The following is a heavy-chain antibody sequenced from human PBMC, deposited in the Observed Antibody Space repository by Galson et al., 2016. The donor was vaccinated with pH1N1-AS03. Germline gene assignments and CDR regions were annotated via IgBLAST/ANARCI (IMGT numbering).Heavy chain of an antibody. CDR3: ARTFPGRVVVVAAAMQEGPDY. CDR2: ISRSSTYI. J-gene: IGHJ4*02. D-gene: IGHD2-2*01. V-gene: IGHV3-21*03. CDR1: GFTFSGYS. Sequence: LSCAASGFTFSGYSMNWFRQAPGKGLEWVSSISRSSTYIYYADSVKGRFTISRDNAKNSLFLQMHSLRAEDTAVYYCARTFPGRVVVVAAAMQEGPDYWGQGTLVTVSS.